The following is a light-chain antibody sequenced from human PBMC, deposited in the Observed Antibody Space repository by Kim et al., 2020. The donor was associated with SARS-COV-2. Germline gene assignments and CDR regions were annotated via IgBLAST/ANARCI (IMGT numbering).Light chain of an antibody. J-gene: IGKJ2*01. CDR3: QQGRNWPPTYT. V-gene: IGKV3-11*01. CDR2: DAS. Sequence: SASDSAPLPCRAGQRVSCHLPCHQQKPGQAPPLLIYDASNRPTRMQARFIGRGSSTDFTLTISSLEPEGFAGYYCQQGRNWPPTYTCGQETELEL. CDR1: QRVSCH.